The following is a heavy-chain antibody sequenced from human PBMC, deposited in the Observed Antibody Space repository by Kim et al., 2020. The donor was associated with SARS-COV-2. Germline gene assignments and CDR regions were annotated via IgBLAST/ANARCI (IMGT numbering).Heavy chain of an antibody. V-gene: IGHV1-69*13. CDR3: ARDDYGGNYEYYYYGMDV. CDR2: IIPIFGTA. Sequence: SVKVSCKASGGTFSSYAISWVRQAPGQGLEWMGGIIPIFGTANYAQKFQGRVTITADESTSTAYMELSSLRSEDTAVYYCARDDYGGNYEYYYYGMDVWGQRTTVTLSS. D-gene: IGHD4-17*01. CDR1: GGTFSSYA. J-gene: IGHJ6*02.